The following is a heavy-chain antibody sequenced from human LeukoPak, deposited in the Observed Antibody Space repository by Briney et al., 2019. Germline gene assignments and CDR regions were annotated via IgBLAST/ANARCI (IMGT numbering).Heavy chain of an antibody. CDR1: GYTFTSYC. CDR3: ARSPAAGITGTTFDY. J-gene: IGHJ4*02. V-gene: IGHV1-46*01. CDR2: INPSGGST. D-gene: IGHD1-7*01. Sequence: ASVKVSCKASGYTFTSYCMHWVRQAPGQGLEWMGIINPSGGSTSYAQKFQGRVTMTRDTSTSTVYMELSSLRSEDTAVYYCARSPAAGITGTTFDYWGQGTLVTVSS.